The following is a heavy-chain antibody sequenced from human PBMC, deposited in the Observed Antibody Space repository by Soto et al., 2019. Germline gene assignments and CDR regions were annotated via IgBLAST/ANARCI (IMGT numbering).Heavy chain of an antibody. Sequence: EVQLVQSGGGLVQPGGSLRLSCAASAFSVSSNYMSWVRQAPGKGLECVSVIYSGDSTYYADSVKGRFTMSRDNSKNTLYLQMNSLSPEDTAVYYCTGVYTSGWYDYWGQGTLVSVSS. D-gene: IGHD6-19*01. J-gene: IGHJ4*02. V-gene: IGHV3-66*01. CDR3: TGVYTSGWYDY. CDR2: IYSGDST. CDR1: AFSVSSNY.